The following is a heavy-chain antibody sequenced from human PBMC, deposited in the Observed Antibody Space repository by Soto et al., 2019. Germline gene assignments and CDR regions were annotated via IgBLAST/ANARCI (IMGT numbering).Heavy chain of an antibody. CDR1: GGSISSYY. D-gene: IGHD2-2*01. CDR3: ALRPGGSTHIDY. CDR2: IFYSGST. Sequence: PSETLSLTCTVSGGSISSYYWSWIRQPPRKGLEGIGYIFYSGSTNYNPSLKSRVTISVDTSKNEFSLKLSSVTAADTAVYYCALRPGGSTHIDYWGQGTLVTVSS. V-gene: IGHV4-59*01. J-gene: IGHJ4*02.